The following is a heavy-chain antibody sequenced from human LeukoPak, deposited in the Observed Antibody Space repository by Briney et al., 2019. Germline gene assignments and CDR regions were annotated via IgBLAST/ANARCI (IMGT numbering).Heavy chain of an antibody. J-gene: IGHJ4*02. CDR3: VTGVPWD. CDR1: GNTFTTYD. D-gene: IGHD1-26*01. CDR2: MNPKTGRT. Sequence: SVKVSCKASGNTFTTYDFNWVRQAPGQGFEWMGWMNPKTGRTGFAQKFRGRFTMTRNISINTAYLEVTNLRFEDTALYYCVTGVPWDWGQGSLITVSS. V-gene: IGHV1-8*01.